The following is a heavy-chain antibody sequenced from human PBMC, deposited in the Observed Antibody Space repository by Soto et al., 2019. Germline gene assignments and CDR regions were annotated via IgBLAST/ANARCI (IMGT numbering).Heavy chain of an antibody. CDR1: GFSLNTRAVG. CDR2: INWNDDE. Sequence: QITLKESGPTLVKPTQTLTLTCTFSGFSLNTRAVGVGWIRQAPGKALEWLALINWNDDERYSPSLKDRLTITKDTSKNHVVLTMTNSCPVDTATYYCAHRHDLGGFDIWGQGTAVTVSS. D-gene: IGHD2-15*01. CDR3: AHRHDLGGFDI. J-gene: IGHJ3*02. V-gene: IGHV2-5*01.